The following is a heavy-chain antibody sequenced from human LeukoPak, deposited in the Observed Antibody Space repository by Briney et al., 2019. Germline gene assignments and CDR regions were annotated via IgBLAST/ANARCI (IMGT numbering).Heavy chain of an antibody. J-gene: IGHJ5*02. Sequence: GGSLRLSCATSGFTFSGYGLSWVRQAPGKGLEWVAHISHFPGDPWYANSVKGRFIISRDNSKGTAYLEMNSLTPEDSALYYCAKDNYGGIYASWGQGTMVTVSS. CDR3: AKDNYGGIYAS. CDR2: ISHFPGDP. CDR1: GFTFSGYG. D-gene: IGHD3-16*01. V-gene: IGHV3-23*01.